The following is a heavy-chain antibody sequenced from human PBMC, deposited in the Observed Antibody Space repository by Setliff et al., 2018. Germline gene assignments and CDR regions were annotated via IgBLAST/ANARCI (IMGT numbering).Heavy chain of an antibody. CDR3: VRDRTAYSYGLDV. Sequence: PSETLSLTCTVSGGSVSPYFWSWIRQPPGKGLQWIGYIYHNGNTNFNPSLKSRVNMSIDTSKNQFALNLRSVTAADTAVYYCVRDRTAYSYGLDVWAQGTTVTVSS. D-gene: IGHD5-18*01. CDR2: IYHNGNT. V-gene: IGHV4-59*02. CDR1: GGSVSPYF. J-gene: IGHJ6*02.